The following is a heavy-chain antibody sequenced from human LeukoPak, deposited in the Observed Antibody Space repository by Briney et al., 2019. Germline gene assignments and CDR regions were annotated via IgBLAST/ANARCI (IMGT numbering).Heavy chain of an antibody. D-gene: IGHD5-12*01. CDR3: AKKSGYDYDFDY. CDR2: ISGSGGST. Sequence: GGSLRLSCAASGFTFSSYVMNWVRQAPGKGLEWVSVISGSGGSTNYAGSVKGRFTISRDNSKNTVYLQMNSLRAEDTAVYYCAKKSGYDYDFDYWGQGTLVTVSS. J-gene: IGHJ4*02. CDR1: GFTFSSYV. V-gene: IGHV3-23*01.